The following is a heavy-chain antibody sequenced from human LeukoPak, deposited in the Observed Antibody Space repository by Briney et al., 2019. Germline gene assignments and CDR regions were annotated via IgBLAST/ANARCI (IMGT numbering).Heavy chain of an antibody. Sequence: GGSLRLSCAASGFSFSDYHMNWVRQAPGKGLEWVSYISGSSGTIFYADSVKGRFTISRDNAKKSLYLQMNSLGAEDTAVYYCARGRFSYDNTGYSSFYYWGQGTLVTVSS. CDR1: GFSFSDYH. J-gene: IGHJ4*02. CDR2: ISGSSGTI. D-gene: IGHD3-22*01. CDR3: ARGRFSYDNTGYSSFYY. V-gene: IGHV3-48*04.